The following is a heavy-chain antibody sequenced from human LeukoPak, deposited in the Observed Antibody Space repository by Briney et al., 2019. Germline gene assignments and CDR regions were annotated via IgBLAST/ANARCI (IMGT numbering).Heavy chain of an antibody. CDR3: ARDEYGDNDAFDI. CDR2: MNPNSGNT. J-gene: IGHJ3*02. D-gene: IGHD4-17*01. V-gene: IGHV1-8*01. CDR1: GYTFTSYD. Sequence: ASVTVSCKASGYTFTSYDINWVRQATGQGLEWMGWMNPNSGNTGYAQKFQGRVTMTRNTSISTAYMELSSLRSEDTAVYYCARDEYGDNDAFDIWGQGTMVTVSS.